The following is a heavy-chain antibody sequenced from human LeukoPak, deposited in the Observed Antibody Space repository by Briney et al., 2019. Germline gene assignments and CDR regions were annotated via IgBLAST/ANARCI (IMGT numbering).Heavy chain of an antibody. CDR1: GGTFSSYA. D-gene: IGHD6-19*01. CDR2: IIPIFGTA. CDR3: ARAIIAVAGFDY. J-gene: IGHJ4*02. Sequence: SVKVSCKASGGTFSSYAISWVRQAPGQGLEWMGGIIPIFGTANYAQKFQGRVTITTDESTSTVYMELSSLRSEDTAVYYCARAIIAVAGFDYWGQGTLVTVSS. V-gene: IGHV1-69*05.